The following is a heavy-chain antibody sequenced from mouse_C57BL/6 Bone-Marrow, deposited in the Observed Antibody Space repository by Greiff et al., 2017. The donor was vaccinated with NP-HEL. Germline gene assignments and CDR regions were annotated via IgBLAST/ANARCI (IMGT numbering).Heavy chain of an antibody. J-gene: IGHJ1*03. CDR1: GFSLTSYG. CDR2: IWGVGST. CDR3: ALLYWYFDV. V-gene: IGHV2-6*01. Sequence: VQLQQSGPGLVAPSQSLSITCTVSGFSLTSYGVDWVRQSPGKGLEWLGVIWGVGSTNYNSALKSSLSLSKDNFKSQVFLKMNSLQTDDTAMYYCALLYWYFDVWGTGTTVTVSS.